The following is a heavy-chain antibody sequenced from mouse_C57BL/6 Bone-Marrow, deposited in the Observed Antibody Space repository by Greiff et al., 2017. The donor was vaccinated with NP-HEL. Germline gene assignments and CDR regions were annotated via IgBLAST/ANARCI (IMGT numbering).Heavy chain of an antibody. V-gene: IGHV5-17*01. J-gene: IGHJ1*03. CDR2: ISSGSSTT. CDR3: AHYDSSDWYFDV. D-gene: IGHD1-1*01. Sequence: EVHLVESGGGLVKPGGSLKLSCAASGFTFSDYGMHWVRQAPAKGLEWVAYISSGSSTTYYAEKVKGRFTISRDNAKNTPFMQMTSLRSEYTAMYYCAHYDSSDWYFDVWGTGTTVTVSS. CDR1: GFTFSDYG.